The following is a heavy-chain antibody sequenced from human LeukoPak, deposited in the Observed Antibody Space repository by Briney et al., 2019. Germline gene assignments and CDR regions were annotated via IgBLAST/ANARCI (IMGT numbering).Heavy chain of an antibody. D-gene: IGHD3-22*01. Sequence: GGSLRLSCAASGFTFSSYAMSWVRQAPGKGLEWVGRIKSKTDGGTTEYAAPVKGRFTISRDDSKNTLYLQMSSLKTEDTAVYYCTTDQAYYYDSSGYYRRRSYFDYWGQGTLVTVSS. CDR1: GFTFSSYA. CDR2: IKSKTDGGTT. J-gene: IGHJ4*02. V-gene: IGHV3-15*01. CDR3: TTDQAYYYDSSGYYRRRSYFDY.